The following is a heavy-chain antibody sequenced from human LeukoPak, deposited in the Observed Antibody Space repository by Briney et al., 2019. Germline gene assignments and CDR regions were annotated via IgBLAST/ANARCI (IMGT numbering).Heavy chain of an antibody. J-gene: IGHJ6*03. CDR1: GFSLSTSGMC. CDR3: ARILYSSSSGYYYMDV. D-gene: IGHD6-13*01. Sequence: SGPALVKPTQTLTLTCTFSGFSLSTSGMCVSWIRQPPGKALEWLARIDWDDDKYYSTSLKTRLTISQDTSKNQVVLTTTNMDPVDTATYYCARILYSSSSGYYYMDVWGKGTTVTVSS. V-gene: IGHV2-70*11. CDR2: IDWDDDK.